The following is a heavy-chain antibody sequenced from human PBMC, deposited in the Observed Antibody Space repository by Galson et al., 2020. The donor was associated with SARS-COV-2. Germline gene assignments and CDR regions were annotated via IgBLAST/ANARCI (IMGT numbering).Heavy chain of an antibody. CDR1: GFTFSSYT. Sequence: GGSLRLSCAVSGFTFSSYTMSWVRQAPGKGLEWVSAISSSSDYIYNADSVKGRFTISRDNGKNSLYLQMNSLRAEDTAVYYCARDASWAMFAMDVWGQGTTVTVSS. D-gene: IGHD3-10*02. V-gene: IGHV3-21*01. J-gene: IGHJ6*02. CDR2: ISSSSDYI. CDR3: ARDASWAMFAMDV.